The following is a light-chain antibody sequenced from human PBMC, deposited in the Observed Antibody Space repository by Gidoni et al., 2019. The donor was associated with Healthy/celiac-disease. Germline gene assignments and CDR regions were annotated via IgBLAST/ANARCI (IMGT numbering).Light chain of an antibody. CDR3: QKDNSAPGIFT. CDR2: AAS. Sequence: DIQMTQSPSSLSASVGDRVTITCRASQGISNYLAWYQQKPGKVPKLLIYAASTLQSGVPSRFSGSGSGTDFTLTISSLQPEDVATYYCQKDNSAPGIFTFGPGTKVDIK. V-gene: IGKV1-27*01. CDR1: QGISNY. J-gene: IGKJ3*01.